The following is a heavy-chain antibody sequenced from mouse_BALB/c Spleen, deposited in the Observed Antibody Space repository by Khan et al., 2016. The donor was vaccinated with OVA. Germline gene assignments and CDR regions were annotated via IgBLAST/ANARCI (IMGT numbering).Heavy chain of an antibody. D-gene: IGHD2-10*01. J-gene: IGHJ4*01. CDR1: GYTFTNYG. CDR3: ARPPYFSYTLDY. CDR2: INTYTGEP. Sequence: QIQLVQSGPELKKPGETVKISCKASGYTFTNYGMNWVKQAPGKGLKWMGWINTYTGEPTYADDFKGRFAFSLETSASPAYLQINNLKNEDTATYFCARPPYFSYTLDYWGQGTSVTVSS. V-gene: IGHV9-3-1*01.